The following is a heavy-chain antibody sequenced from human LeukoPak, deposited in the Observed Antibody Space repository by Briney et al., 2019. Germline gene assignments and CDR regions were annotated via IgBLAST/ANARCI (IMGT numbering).Heavy chain of an antibody. Sequence: SETLSLTCTVSGGSISSGGYYWGWIRQPPGKGLEWIGSIYHSGSTYYNPSLKSRVTISVDTSKNQFSLKLSSVTAADTAVYYCARDCSGASCQSASWGQGTLVTVSS. D-gene: IGHD2-15*01. V-gene: IGHV4-39*07. J-gene: IGHJ5*02. CDR1: GGSISSGGYY. CDR2: IYHSGST. CDR3: ARDCSGASCQSAS.